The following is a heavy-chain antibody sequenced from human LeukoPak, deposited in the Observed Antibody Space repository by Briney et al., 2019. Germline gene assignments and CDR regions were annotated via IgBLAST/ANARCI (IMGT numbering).Heavy chain of an antibody. D-gene: IGHD3-10*01. Sequence: ASVKVSCKVSGYTLTELSMHWVRQAPGKGLEWMGGFDPEDGETIYAQEFQGRVTMTTDTSTSTAYMELRSLRSDDTAVYYCARGYGSGREIDYWGQGTLVTVSS. CDR2: FDPEDGET. V-gene: IGHV1-24*01. J-gene: IGHJ4*02. CDR3: ARGYGSGREIDY. CDR1: GYTLTELS.